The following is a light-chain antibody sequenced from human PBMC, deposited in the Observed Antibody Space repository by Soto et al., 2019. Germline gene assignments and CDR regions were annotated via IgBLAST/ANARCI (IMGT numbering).Light chain of an antibody. CDR2: DAS. V-gene: IGKV1-5*01. Sequence: DIQMTQSPSTLSASVGDRVTITCRASRSISVWLAWYQQKPGKAPKLLIFDASSLESGVPSRVSGRGSGTEFTLTISRLHPDDYATDYCQQYNTFSWTFGRGPKVEIK. CDR3: QQYNTFSWT. J-gene: IGKJ1*01. CDR1: RSISVW.